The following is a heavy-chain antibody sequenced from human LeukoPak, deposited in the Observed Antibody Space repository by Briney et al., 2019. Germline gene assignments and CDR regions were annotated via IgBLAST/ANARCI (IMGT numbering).Heavy chain of an antibody. J-gene: IGHJ5*02. Sequence: SETLSLTCTVSGGSISSGGYYWSWIRQHPGKGLEWIGYIYYSGSTYYNPSLKSRVTISVDTSKNQFSLKLSSVTAAGTAVYYCARNSGGSGNWFDPWGQGTLVTVSS. CDR1: GGSISSGGYY. CDR3: ARNSGGSGNWFDP. D-gene: IGHD1-26*01. CDR2: IYYSGST. V-gene: IGHV4-31*03.